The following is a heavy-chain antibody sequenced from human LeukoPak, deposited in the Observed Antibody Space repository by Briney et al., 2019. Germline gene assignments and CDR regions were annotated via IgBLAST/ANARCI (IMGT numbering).Heavy chain of an antibody. Sequence: SVKVSCKASGGTFSSYAISWVRQAPGQGLEWMGGIIPIFGTANYAQKFQGRVTITTNESTSTAYMELSSLRSEDTAVYYCAREYYYGSGRRYYFDYWGQGTLVTVSS. CDR2: IIPIFGTA. D-gene: IGHD3-10*01. CDR3: AREYYYGSGRRYYFDY. CDR1: GGTFSSYA. V-gene: IGHV1-69*05. J-gene: IGHJ4*02.